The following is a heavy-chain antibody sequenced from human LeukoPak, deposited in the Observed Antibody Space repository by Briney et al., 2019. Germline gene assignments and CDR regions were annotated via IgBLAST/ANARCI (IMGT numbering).Heavy chain of an antibody. D-gene: IGHD6-19*01. J-gene: IGHJ5*02. Sequence: KPWGTLSLTCAVSGGSISSSNWWRGVRQPPGEGLGWIWEIYHSGNTNYNPSLKSRVTISVDKSKNQFSLKLSSVTAADAAVYYCARSSIAVAGGWFDPWGQGTLVTVSS. CDR2: IYHSGNT. CDR1: GGSISSSNW. V-gene: IGHV4-4*02. CDR3: ARSSIAVAGGWFDP.